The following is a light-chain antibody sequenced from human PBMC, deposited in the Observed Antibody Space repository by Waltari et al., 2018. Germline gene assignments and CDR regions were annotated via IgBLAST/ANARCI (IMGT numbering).Light chain of an antibody. Sequence: EIVMTQSPATLSVSPGERASLSCRASQSVSSNLAWYQQKPGQAPRLLIYGASPRATGIPARFSGSGSGAEFTLTIRSLQSEDFAVYYCQQYNNWPQTFGQGTKLEIK. CDR3: QQYNNWPQT. J-gene: IGKJ2*01. V-gene: IGKV3D-15*01. CDR2: GAS. CDR1: QSVSSN.